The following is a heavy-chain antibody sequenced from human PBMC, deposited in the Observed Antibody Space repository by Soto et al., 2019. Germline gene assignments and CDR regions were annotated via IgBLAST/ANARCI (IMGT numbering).Heavy chain of an antibody. V-gene: IGHV3-48*02. CDR1: GFTFSSYS. CDR3: ASEYDYGDLNYYYYGMDV. CDR2: LSSSSSTI. J-gene: IGHJ6*02. Sequence: EVPLVESGGGLVQPGGSLRLSCAASGFTFSSYSMNWVRQAPGKGLEWVSYLSSSSSTIYYADSVKGRFTISRDNAKNSLYLQMNSLRDEDTAVYYCASEYDYGDLNYYYYGMDVWGQGTTVTVSS. D-gene: IGHD4-17*01.